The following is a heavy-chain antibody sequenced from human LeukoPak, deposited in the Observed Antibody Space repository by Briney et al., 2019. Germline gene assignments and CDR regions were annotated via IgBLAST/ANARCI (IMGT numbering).Heavy chain of an antibody. CDR3: AKNRLALYYFDY. Sequence: PGGSLRLSCAASGFTFSSYAMSWVRQAPGKGLEWVSAISASGGSTYYADSVKGRFTISRDNSKNTLYLQMNSLRAEDTAVYYCAKNRLALYYFDYWGQGTLVTVSS. CDR1: GFTFSSYA. D-gene: IGHD6-19*01. J-gene: IGHJ4*02. V-gene: IGHV3-23*01. CDR2: ISASGGST.